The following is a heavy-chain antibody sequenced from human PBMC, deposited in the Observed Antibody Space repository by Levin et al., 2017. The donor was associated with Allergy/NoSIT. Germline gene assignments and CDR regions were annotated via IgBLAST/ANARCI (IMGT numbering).Heavy chain of an antibody. Sequence: GESLKISCAASGFTFSSYWMHWVRQAPGKGLVWVSRINSDGTLTSYGDSVKGRFTISRDNAKNTLYLQMNSLRAEDTAVYYCASIGGEAWGQGTLVTVSS. CDR1: GFTFSSYW. CDR3: ASIGGEA. J-gene: IGHJ5*02. CDR2: INSDGTLT. V-gene: IGHV3-74*01. D-gene: IGHD3-10*01.